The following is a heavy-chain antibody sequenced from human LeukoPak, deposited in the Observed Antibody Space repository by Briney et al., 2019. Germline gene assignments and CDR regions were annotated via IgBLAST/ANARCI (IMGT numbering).Heavy chain of an antibody. CDR2: TYYRSKRFN. J-gene: IGHJ4*02. CDR1: VESVSSNNAA. V-gene: IGHV6-1*01. D-gene: IGHD3-16*02. Sequence: SQTLSLTCAISVESVSSNNAAWTRTRQSPSRGLEWLGRTYYRSKRFNDYAVSVKSRITINPDTSKNQFFLQLNSVTPEDTAVYYCAREYLGGYLIYWGQGTLVTVSS. CDR3: AREYLGGYLIY.